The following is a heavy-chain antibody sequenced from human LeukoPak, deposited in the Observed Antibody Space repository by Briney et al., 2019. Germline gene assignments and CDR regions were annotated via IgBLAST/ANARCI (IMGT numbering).Heavy chain of an antibody. D-gene: IGHD3-22*01. V-gene: IGHV4-61*01. CDR2: IDYSGAT. CDR3: ARDRRGYYDSSGHFDD. Sequence: SETLSLTCTVSGDSVSSDNYYWSWIRQPPGKGLEWIAYIDYSGATKFNPSLKSRVTITLDTSKNQFSLKLSSVTAADTAVYYCARDRRGYYDSSGHFDDWGQGTLVTVSS. J-gene: IGHJ4*02. CDR1: GDSVSSDNYY.